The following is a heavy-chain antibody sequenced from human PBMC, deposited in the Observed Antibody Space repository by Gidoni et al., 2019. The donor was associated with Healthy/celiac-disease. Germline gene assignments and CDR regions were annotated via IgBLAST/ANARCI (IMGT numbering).Heavy chain of an antibody. D-gene: IGHD1-1*01. J-gene: IGHJ4*02. CDR3: AREGWPTKNFDY. Sequence: QVQLVESGGGVVQPGRSLRLSCAASGFTFSSYAMHWVRQAPGKGLEWVAVISYDGSNKYYADSVKGRFTISRDNSKNTLYLQMNSLRAEDTAVYYCAREGWPTKNFDYWGQGTLVTVSS. V-gene: IGHV3-30-3*01. CDR1: GFTFSSYA. CDR2: ISYDGSNK.